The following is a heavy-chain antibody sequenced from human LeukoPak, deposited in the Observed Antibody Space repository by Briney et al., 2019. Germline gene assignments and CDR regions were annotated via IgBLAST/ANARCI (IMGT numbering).Heavy chain of an antibody. CDR3: ARDRAVKARGGMDV. D-gene: IGHD4-11*01. V-gene: IGHV3-21*06. CDR1: GFTFSGYS. CDR2: ISESSSHT. Sequence: GGSLTLSCEASGFTFSGYSMNWVRQAPGKGLEWVSYISESSSHTYNADSVKGRFTISRDNAKNSLYLQMNSLRVEDTGIYYCARDRAVKARGGMDVWGQGTTVIVSS. J-gene: IGHJ6*02.